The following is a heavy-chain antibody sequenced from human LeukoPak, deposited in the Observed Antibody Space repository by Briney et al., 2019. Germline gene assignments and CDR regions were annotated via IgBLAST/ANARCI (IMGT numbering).Heavy chain of an antibody. Sequence: GGSLRLSCAASGFTFSNAWMSWVRQAPGKGLEWAGRIKSKTDGGTTDYAAPVKGRFTISRDDSKNTLYLQMNSLKTEDTAVYYCTTVDPIAAAKLNDYSGQGTLVTVSS. CDR2: IKSKTDGGTT. CDR3: TTVDPIAAAKLNDY. CDR1: GFTFSNAW. J-gene: IGHJ4*02. V-gene: IGHV3-15*01. D-gene: IGHD6-13*01.